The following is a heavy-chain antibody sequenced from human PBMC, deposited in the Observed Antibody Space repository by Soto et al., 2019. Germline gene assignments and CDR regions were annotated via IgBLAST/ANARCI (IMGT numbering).Heavy chain of an antibody. J-gene: IGHJ3*02. CDR2: IWYDGSNK. CDR1: GFSLSSYG. CDR3: ARDTGTGTTGNAFDI. Sequence: GGSLRLSCAASGFSLSSYGMHWVRQAPGKGLEWVAVIWYDGSNKYYADSVKGRFTISRDNSKNTLYLQMNSLRAEDTTMYYCARDTGTGTTGNAFDIWGQGTMVTVSS. V-gene: IGHV3-33*01. D-gene: IGHD1-7*01.